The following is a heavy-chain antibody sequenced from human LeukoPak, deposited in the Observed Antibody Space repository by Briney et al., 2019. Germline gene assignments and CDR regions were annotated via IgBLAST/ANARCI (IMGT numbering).Heavy chain of an antibody. J-gene: IGHJ4*02. Sequence: GGSLRLSCAASGFTFSSYAMTWVRQAPGKGLEWVSAISGSGGTTYYADSVRGRFTISRGNSKNTLYLQMNSLRAEDTAVYYCAKGLINDWSALEYWGQGTLVTVSS. CDR3: AKGLINDWSALEY. D-gene: IGHD3-9*01. CDR2: ISGSGGTT. CDR1: GFTFSSYA. V-gene: IGHV3-23*01.